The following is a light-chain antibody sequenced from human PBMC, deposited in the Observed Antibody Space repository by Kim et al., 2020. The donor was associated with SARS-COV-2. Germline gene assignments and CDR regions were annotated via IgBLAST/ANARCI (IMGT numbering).Light chain of an antibody. CDR3: NSRDNNDNVL. J-gene: IGLJ2*01. CDR1: RLRTYY. CDR2: GKN. V-gene: IGLV3-19*01. Sequence: ALGQTVSTPCQRDRLRTYYPTWFQQQPGQAPILVFYGKNNRPSGIPHRFSGSSSGNTASLTITSTQARDEADYYCNSRDNNDNVLFGGGTRLTVL.